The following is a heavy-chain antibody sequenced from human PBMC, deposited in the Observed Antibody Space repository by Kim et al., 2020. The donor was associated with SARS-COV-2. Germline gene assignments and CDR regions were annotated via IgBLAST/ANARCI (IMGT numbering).Heavy chain of an antibody. Sequence: GGSLRLSCAASGFTFSSYSMNWVRQAPGKGLEWVSYISSSSSTIYYADSVKGRFTISRDNAKNSLYLQMNSLRAEDTAVYYCAREYYYDRSGYYCRWGQGTLVTVSS. V-gene: IGHV3-48*04. J-gene: IGHJ4*02. CDR3: AREYYYDRSGYYCR. D-gene: IGHD3-22*01. CDR2: ISSSSSTI. CDR1: GFTFSSYS.